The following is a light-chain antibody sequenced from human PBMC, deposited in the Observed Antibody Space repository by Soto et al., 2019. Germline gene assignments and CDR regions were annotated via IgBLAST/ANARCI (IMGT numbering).Light chain of an antibody. J-gene: IGKJ1*01. CDR3: QQADSFPRVT. Sequence: DIQMTQSPSSVSASVGDRVTITCRASQGISTWLAWYQQKPGKAPKLLIYAASSLQSGVPLRFSGSRSGTDLTIPLSSLQPEDLATYYSQQADSFPRVTFGQGTKVEIK. CDR2: AAS. V-gene: IGKV1-12*01. CDR1: QGISTW.